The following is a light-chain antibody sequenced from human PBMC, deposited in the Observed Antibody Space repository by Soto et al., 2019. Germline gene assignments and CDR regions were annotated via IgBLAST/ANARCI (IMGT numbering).Light chain of an antibody. V-gene: IGKV1-39*01. J-gene: IGKJ4*01. CDR2: AAS. CDR1: QSISSY. CDR3: QQSYSTMT. Sequence: DIQMTQSPSSLSASVGDRVTITCRASQSISSYLNWYQQKPGKAPKLLIYAASSLQSGVPSRFSGSGSWTDFTLTISSLQPEDFATYDCQQSYSTMTFGGGTKVESK.